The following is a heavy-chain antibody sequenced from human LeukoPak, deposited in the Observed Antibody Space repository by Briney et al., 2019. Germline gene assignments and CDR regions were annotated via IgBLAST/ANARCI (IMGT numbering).Heavy chain of an antibody. CDR2: IYYSGST. Sequence: SETLSLTFTVSGGSISSYYWSWIRQPPGKGLEWIGYIYYSGSTYYNPSLKSRVTISVDTSKNQFSLKLSSVTAADTAVYYCARREWIAAAGTSWFDPWGQGTLVTVSS. D-gene: IGHD6-13*01. CDR3: ARREWIAAAGTSWFDP. V-gene: IGHV4-30-4*08. J-gene: IGHJ5*02. CDR1: GGSISSYY.